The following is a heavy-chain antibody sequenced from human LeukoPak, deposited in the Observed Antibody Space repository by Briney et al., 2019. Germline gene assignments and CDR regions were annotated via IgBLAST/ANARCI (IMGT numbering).Heavy chain of an antibody. Sequence: GGSLRLSCQASGFPFISYWMQWVRHAPGKGLVWVSRIATDGGGPISADSVKGRFTISRDNTKNTLYLQMNSLTVEDKAVYLCLSDVGPYGGSPGGYWGQGTLVTVSS. CDR3: LSDVGPYGGSPGGY. J-gene: IGHJ4*02. D-gene: IGHD2-15*01. V-gene: IGHV3-74*01. CDR2: IATDGGGP. CDR1: GFPFISYW.